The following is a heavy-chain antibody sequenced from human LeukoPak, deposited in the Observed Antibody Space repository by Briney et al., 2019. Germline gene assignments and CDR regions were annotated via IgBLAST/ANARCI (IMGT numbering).Heavy chain of an antibody. J-gene: IGHJ6*02. D-gene: IGHD4-11*01. CDR2: IGTAGDT. V-gene: IGHV3-13*01. CDR1: GFTFSSYD. Sequence: GRSLRLSCAASGFTFSSYDMHWVRQATGKGLEWVSAIGTAGDTYYPGSVKGRFTISRENAKNSLYLQMNSLRAGDTAVYYCARGIRSNYVDGMDVWGQGTTVTVSS. CDR3: ARGIRSNYVDGMDV.